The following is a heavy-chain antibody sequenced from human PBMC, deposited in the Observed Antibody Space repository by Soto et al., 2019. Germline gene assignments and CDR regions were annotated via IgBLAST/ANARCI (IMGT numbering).Heavy chain of an antibody. Sequence: EVQLLESGGGLVQPGGSLRLSCAASGFTFSSYAMSWVRQAPGKGLEWVSAISGSGGSTYYADSVKGRFTISRDNSKNTLYLQMNSRRAEDTAVYYCAKGRGGGGYAFETNWFDPWGQGTLVTVSS. D-gene: IGHD3-16*01. V-gene: IGHV3-23*01. J-gene: IGHJ5*02. CDR1: GFTFSSYA. CDR3: AKGRGGGGYAFETNWFDP. CDR2: ISGSGGST.